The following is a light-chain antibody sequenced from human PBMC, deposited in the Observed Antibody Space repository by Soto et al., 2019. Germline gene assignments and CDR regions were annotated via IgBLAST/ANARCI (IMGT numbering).Light chain of an antibody. Sequence: EIGLTQSPGTLSLSPGERATLSCRASQSVSSSDLAWYQQTPGQALRPLIYGASSRASGIPDKFRGSGSGTEFTLTISRLEPEDFAVYYCQQYGSSPWTFGQGTKVDIK. CDR1: QSVSSSD. V-gene: IGKV3-20*01. CDR2: GAS. CDR3: QQYGSSPWT. J-gene: IGKJ1*01.